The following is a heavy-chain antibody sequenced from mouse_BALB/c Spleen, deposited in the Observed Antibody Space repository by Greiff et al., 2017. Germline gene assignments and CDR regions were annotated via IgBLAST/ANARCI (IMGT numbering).Heavy chain of an antibody. Sequence: QVQLQQSGAELMKPGASVKISCKATGYTFSSYWIEWVKQRPGHGLEWIGEILPGSGSTNYNEKFKGKATFTADTSSNTAYMQLSSLTSEDSAVYYCARDYYGYYYYAMDYWGQGTSVTVSS. CDR3: ARDYYGYYYYAMDY. CDR2: ILPGSGST. J-gene: IGHJ4*01. CDR1: GYTFSSYW. D-gene: IGHD1-2*01. V-gene: IGHV1-9*01.